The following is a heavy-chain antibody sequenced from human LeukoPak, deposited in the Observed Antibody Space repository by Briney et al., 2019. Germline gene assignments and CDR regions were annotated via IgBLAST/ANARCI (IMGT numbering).Heavy chain of an antibody. CDR1: GFTFSSYW. V-gene: IGHV3-74*01. D-gene: IGHD2-2*01. CDR3: AREEEEYCSSTSCYPVGRFDY. J-gene: IGHJ4*02. CDR2: INSDGSST. Sequence: GGSLRLSCAASGFTFSSYWMHWVRHAPGKGLVWVSRINSDGSSTIYADSVKGRFTISRDNAKNTLYLQMNSLRAEDTAVYYCAREEEEYCSSTSCYPVGRFDYWGQGTLVTVSS.